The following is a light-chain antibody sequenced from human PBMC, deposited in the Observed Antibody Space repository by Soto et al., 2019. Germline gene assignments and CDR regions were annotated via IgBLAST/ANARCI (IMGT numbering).Light chain of an antibody. Sequence: DIQMTQSPTSLSSSVGDRVTITCRARQDIRNFVAWYQQKPGQAPKLLIYAASTLQSGVPARFSGSGSGTDFTLTINSLQPEDVATYSCQKYSSVPVFGPGTKVEIK. J-gene: IGKJ3*01. CDR1: QDIRNF. CDR3: QKYSSVPV. CDR2: AAS. V-gene: IGKV1-27*01.